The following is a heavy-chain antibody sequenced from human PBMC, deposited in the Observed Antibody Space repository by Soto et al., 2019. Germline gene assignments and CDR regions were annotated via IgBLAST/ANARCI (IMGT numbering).Heavy chain of an antibody. CDR3: AREKLGATDY. CDR2: MNPNSGNT. V-gene: IGHV1-8*01. D-gene: IGHD1-26*01. CDR1: GYTFTSYD. Sequence: QVQLVQSGAEVKKPGASVKVSCKASGYTFTSYDINWVRQATGQGLEWMGWMNPNSGNTGYAQKFQGRVTMTRNTSVSTAYMALNRLRAEYTAVSYSAREKLGATDYWGQGTQVTVSS. J-gene: IGHJ4*02.